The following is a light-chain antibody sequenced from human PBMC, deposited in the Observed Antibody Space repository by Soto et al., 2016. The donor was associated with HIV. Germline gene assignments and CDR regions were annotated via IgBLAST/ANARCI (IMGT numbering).Light chain of an antibody. CDR1: QSISTW. J-gene: IGKJ4*01. CDR3: QQYNSYPLT. CDR2: KTS. Sequence: DIQMTQSPATLFASVGDRVTITCRASQSISTWLAWYQQKPGKAPKLLIHKTSSLESGVPSRFSGSASGTDFTLTISSLQPDDFATYYCQQYNSYPLTFGGGTKVEIK. V-gene: IGKV1-5*03.